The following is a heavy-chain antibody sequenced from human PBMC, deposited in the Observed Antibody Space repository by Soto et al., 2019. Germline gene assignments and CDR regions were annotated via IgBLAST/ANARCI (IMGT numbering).Heavy chain of an antibody. V-gene: IGHV4-34*01. CDR3: ASRLRGYCSGGSCYYYFDY. CDR1: GGSFSGYY. CDR2: INHSGST. D-gene: IGHD2-15*01. J-gene: IGHJ4*02. Sequence: SETLSLTCAVYGGSFSGYYWSWIRQPPGKGLEWIGEINHSGSTNYNPSLKSRVTISVDTSKNQFSLKLSSVTAADTAVYYCASRLRGYCSGGSCYYYFDYWGQGTLVTV.